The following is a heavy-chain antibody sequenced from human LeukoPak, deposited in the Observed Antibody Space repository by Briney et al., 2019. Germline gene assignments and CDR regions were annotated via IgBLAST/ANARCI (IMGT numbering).Heavy chain of an antibody. D-gene: IGHD4-23*01. V-gene: IGHV1-69*05. CDR2: IIPIFGTG. CDR1: GGTFSRYA. Sequence: AASEKVSCKASGGTFSRYAISWVRQAPGQGLEWMGRIIPIFGTGKYAQKFQGRVTISTDESTSTVNMELSSLRSEDTAVYYCARDLGVVTPGTYDAFDIWGQGTMVTVSS. J-gene: IGHJ3*02. CDR3: ARDLGVVTPGTYDAFDI.